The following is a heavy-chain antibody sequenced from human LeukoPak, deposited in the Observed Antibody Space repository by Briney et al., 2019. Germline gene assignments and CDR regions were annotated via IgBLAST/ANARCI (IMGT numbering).Heavy chain of an antibody. V-gene: IGHV3-23*01. Sequence: GGSLRLSCAASGFTFSSYAMGWVRQAPGKGLEWVLAISGSGGSTYYADSVKGRFTISRDNSKNTLYLQMNSLRAEDTAVYYCAKMRSSTSHLLIFDYWGQGTLVTVSS. D-gene: IGHD2-2*01. CDR3: AKMRSSTSHLLIFDY. CDR2: ISGSGGST. CDR1: GFTFSSYA. J-gene: IGHJ4*02.